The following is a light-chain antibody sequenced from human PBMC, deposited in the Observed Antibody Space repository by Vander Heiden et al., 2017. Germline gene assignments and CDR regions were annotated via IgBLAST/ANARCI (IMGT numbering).Light chain of an antibody. J-gene: IGKJ1*01. CDR2: AAS. CDR3: QQYNNWPPWT. V-gene: IGKV3-15*01. CDR1: QSVSTN. Sequence: EIVMTQSPATLSVSPGESATLPCRASQSVSTNLAWYQQKPGQGPRLLIFAASTRAPGVPDRISGSGSGTEFALTISSLQSEDFAVYFCQQYNNWPPWTFGQGTKVEIK.